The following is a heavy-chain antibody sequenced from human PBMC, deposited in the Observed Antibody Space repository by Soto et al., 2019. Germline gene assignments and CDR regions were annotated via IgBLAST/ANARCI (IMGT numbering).Heavy chain of an antibody. D-gene: IGHD3-9*01. Sequence: QITLKESGPTLVKPTQTLTLTCTFSGFSLSTINVGVGWFRQPPGKALEWLALIYWDDDKRYSPSLKSRLAITKDTSKNQVVLTMTNMDPVDTATYYCVHRRYFDALTGYSYWGQGTLVTVSS. J-gene: IGHJ4*02. V-gene: IGHV2-5*02. CDR2: IYWDDDK. CDR3: VHRRYFDALTGYSY. CDR1: GFSLSTINVG.